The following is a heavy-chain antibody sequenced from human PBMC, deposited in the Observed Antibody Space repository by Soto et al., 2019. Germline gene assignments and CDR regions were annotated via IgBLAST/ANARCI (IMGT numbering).Heavy chain of an antibody. CDR3: ARGRDSSGYYVDY. V-gene: IGHV3-23*01. J-gene: IGHJ4*02. CDR1: GFTFSSYA. CDR2: ISGSGGST. Sequence: GGSLRLSCAASGFTFSSYAMSWVRQAPGKGLEWVSAISGSGGSTYYADSVKGQFTISRDNSKNTLYLQMNSLRAEDTAVYYCARGRDSSGYYVDYWGQGTLVTVSS. D-gene: IGHD3-22*01.